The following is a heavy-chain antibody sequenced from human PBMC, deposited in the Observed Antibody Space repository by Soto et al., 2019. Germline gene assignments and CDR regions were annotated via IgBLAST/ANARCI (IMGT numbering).Heavy chain of an antibody. D-gene: IGHD3-22*01. CDR1: GYSFTSYG. Sequence: QVQLVQSGAEVKKPGASVKVSCKASGYSFTSYGIRWVRQAPGQGPEWMGWISGHNGNTNHPQSLQGRVTMTTDTSRHTAYMELRSLRSDDTAVYYCARHRFNYYDDTVYYYFDYWGQGTLVTVSS. CDR3: ARHRFNYYDDTVYYYFDY. CDR2: ISGHNGNT. J-gene: IGHJ4*02. V-gene: IGHV1-18*04.